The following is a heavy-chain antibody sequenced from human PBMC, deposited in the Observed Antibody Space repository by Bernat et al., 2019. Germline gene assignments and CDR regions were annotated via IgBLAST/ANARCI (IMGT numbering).Heavy chain of an antibody. CDR3: TKDYWNYLDY. Sequence: EVQLVDSGGGLVKPGGSLRLSCAASGFTFSDAWMNWVRQAPGKGLEWVGRIKRNIDGGTTDYAAPVKGRFTISRDDSKNTLYLEMNSLDVEDTAVYYCTKDYWNYLDYWGQEPWSPSPQ. CDR2: IKRNIDGGTT. D-gene: IGHD1-1*01. V-gene: IGHV3-15*07. J-gene: IGHJ4*01. CDR1: GFTFSDAW.